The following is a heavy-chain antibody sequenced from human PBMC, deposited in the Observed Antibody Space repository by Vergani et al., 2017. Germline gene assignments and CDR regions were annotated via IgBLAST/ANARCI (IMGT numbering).Heavy chain of an antibody. V-gene: IGHV3-33*08. Sequence: QVQLVESGGGAVQPERSLRLSCAASGFTFSSYGMHWVRQAPGKGLEWVAVIWYDGSNKYYADSVKGRFTISRDNSKNTLYLQMNSLRAEDTAVYYCARDTKQLVPSDDAFDIWGQGTMVTVSS. CDR3: ARDTKQLVPSDDAFDI. CDR2: IWYDGSNK. D-gene: IGHD6-13*01. J-gene: IGHJ3*02. CDR1: GFTFSSYG.